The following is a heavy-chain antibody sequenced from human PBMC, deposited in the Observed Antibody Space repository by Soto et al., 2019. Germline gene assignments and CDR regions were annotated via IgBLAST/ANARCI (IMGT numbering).Heavy chain of an antibody. CDR1: GFTFSGYI. Sequence: GGSLRLSCAASGFTFSGYIMNWVRQAPGKGLEWVSHISSSSSTIYYADSVKGQFTISRDNAKNSLYLQMNSLRAEDTAVYYCATGGSYYDILTGYYFDYWGQGTLVTVSS. J-gene: IGHJ4*02. CDR2: ISSSSSTI. V-gene: IGHV3-48*01. D-gene: IGHD3-9*01. CDR3: ATGGSYYDILTGYYFDY.